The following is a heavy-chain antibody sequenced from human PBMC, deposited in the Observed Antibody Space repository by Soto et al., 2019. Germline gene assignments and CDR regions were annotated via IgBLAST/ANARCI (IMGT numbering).Heavy chain of an antibody. CDR2: ISAYNGNT. CDR1: GYTFTSCG. J-gene: IGHJ4*02. V-gene: IGHV1-18*01. Sequence: ASVKVSCKASGYTFTSCGISWVRQAPGQGLEWMVWISAYNGNTNYAQKLQGRVTMTTDTSTSTAYMELRSLRSDDTAVYYCAREYCTNGVCYNFDYWGQGTLVTVSS. CDR3: AREYCTNGVCYNFDY. D-gene: IGHD2-8*01.